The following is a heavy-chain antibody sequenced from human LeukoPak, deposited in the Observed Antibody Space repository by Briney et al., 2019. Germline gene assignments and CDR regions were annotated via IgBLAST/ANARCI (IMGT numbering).Heavy chain of an antibody. J-gene: IGHJ6*03. CDR2: IHNDGSEK. D-gene: IGHD2-2*01. CDR3: ARDRTRAAYYYMDV. CDR1: GFAFSSSV. Sequence: GGSLRLSCVASGFAFSSSVMHWVRQAPGKGLEWVALIHNDGSEKYYADSVKGRFIISRDNSENTLYLQMNSLRGEDTAVYYCARDRTRAAYYYMDVWGKGTTVTISS. V-gene: IGHV3-30*02.